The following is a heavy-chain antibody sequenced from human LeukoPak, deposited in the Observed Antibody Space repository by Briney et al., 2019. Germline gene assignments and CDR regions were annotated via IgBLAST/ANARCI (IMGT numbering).Heavy chain of an antibody. D-gene: IGHD3-10*01. CDR3: HLRQYGSGSSDY. CDR1: GGSISSYY. CDR2: IYYSGST. Sequence: PSETLTLTCTVSGGSISSYYWSWIRQPPGKGLEWIGYIYYSGSTNYNPSLKSRVTISVDTSKNQFSLKLSSVTAADTAVYYCHLRQYGSGSSDYWGQGTLVTVSS. V-gene: IGHV4-59*08. J-gene: IGHJ4*02.